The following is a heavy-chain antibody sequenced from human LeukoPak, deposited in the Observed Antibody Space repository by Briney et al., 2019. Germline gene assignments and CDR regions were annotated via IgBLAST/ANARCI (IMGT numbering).Heavy chain of an antibody. V-gene: IGHV4-59*08. Sequence: SETLSLTCTVSGGSISSYYWSWTRQPPGKGLEWIGYIYYSGSTNYNPSLKSRVTISVDTSKNQFSLKLSSVTAADTAVYYCASLHTAAGTFRDDYWGQGTLVTVSS. D-gene: IGHD6-13*01. CDR3: ASLHTAAGTFRDDY. CDR1: GGSISSYY. CDR2: IYYSGST. J-gene: IGHJ4*02.